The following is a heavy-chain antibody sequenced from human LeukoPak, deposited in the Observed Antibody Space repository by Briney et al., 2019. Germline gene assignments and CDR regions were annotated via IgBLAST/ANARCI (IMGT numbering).Heavy chain of an antibody. D-gene: IGHD6-13*01. CDR3: ARSRWSSSWYFDY. J-gene: IGHJ4*02. Sequence: GRSLRLSCAASGFTFSSYAMHWVRQAPGKGLEWVAVISYDGSNKYYADSVKGRFTISRDNSKNTLYLQMNSLRAEDTAVYYCARSRWSSSWYFDYWGQGTLVTVSS. CDR2: ISYDGSNK. V-gene: IGHV3-30-3*01. CDR1: GFTFSSYA.